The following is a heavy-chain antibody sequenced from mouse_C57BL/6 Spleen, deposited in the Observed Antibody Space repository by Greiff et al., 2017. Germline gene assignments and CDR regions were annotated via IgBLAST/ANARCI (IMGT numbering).Heavy chain of an antibody. V-gene: IGHV5-17*01. J-gene: IGHJ2*01. CDR1: GFTFSDYG. Sequence: EVQRVESGGGLVKPGGSLKLSCAASGFTFSDYGMHWVRQAPEKGLEWVAYISSGSSTIYYADTVKGRFTISRDNAKNTLFLQMTSLRSEDTAMYYCALIYYDYDEAFDYWGQGTTLTVSS. CDR2: ISSGSSTI. CDR3: ALIYYDYDEAFDY. D-gene: IGHD2-4*01.